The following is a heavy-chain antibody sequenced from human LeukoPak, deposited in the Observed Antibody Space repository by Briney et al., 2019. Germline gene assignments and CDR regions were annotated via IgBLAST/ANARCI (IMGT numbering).Heavy chain of an antibody. CDR1: GGSINSEGFY. Sequence: SETLSLTCSVSGGSINSEGFYWSWIRQHPGKGLEWIAYIYHSGRTYYNPSLKSRLTISVDTSKNQFSMSLKSVTAADTAVYFCARVVISSFYFFDSWGQGTLVSVSS. J-gene: IGHJ4*02. CDR2: IYHSGRT. D-gene: IGHD2-21*01. CDR3: ARVVISSFYFFDS. V-gene: IGHV4-31*03.